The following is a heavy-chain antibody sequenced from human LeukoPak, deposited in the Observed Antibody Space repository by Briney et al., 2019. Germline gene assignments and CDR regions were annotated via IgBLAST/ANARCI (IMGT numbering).Heavy chain of an antibody. V-gene: IGHV4-59*01. CDR3: ARTTEGGYTYGYFYYYYMDV. CDR1: GGSISSYY. CDR2: ICYSGST. D-gene: IGHD5-18*01. Sequence: PSETLSLTCTVSGGSISSYYWSWIRQPPGKGLEWIGYICYSGSTNYNPSLESRVTISVDTSKNQFSLKLSSVTAADTAVYYCARTTEGGYTYGYFYYYYMDVWGKGTTVTISS. J-gene: IGHJ6*03.